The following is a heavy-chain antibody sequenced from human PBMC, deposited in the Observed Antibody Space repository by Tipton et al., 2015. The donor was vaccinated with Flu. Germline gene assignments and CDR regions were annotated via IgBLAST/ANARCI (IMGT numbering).Heavy chain of an antibody. CDR3: VSSFVAFGGA. Sequence: SLRLSCAASGFSFSSYWMSWVRQAPGTGLEWVANIKQDGSERYYVDSVRGRFTISRDNAKNSLFLQMNSLRAEDTAVYYCVSSFVAFGGAWGQGTLVTVSS. V-gene: IGHV3-7*01. CDR1: GFSFSSYW. D-gene: IGHD3-16*01. J-gene: IGHJ5*02. CDR2: IKQDGSER.